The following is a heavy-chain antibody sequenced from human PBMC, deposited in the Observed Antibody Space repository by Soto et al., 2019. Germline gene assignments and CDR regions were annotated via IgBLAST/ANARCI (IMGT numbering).Heavy chain of an antibody. CDR3: CVVKRRDQYSTSGYWFDP. V-gene: IGHV3-15*01. J-gene: IGHJ5*02. Sequence: PGGSLRLSCAASGSTFSHAWMSWVRQAPGKGLEWVGRIKSKADGETKDYGAPVRGRFTISRDDSKDTSYLQMNSLRIEDTAVYYCCVVKRRDQYSTSGYWFDPWGPGTLVTVSS. D-gene: IGHD2-15*01. CDR1: GSTFSHAW. CDR2: IKSKADGETK.